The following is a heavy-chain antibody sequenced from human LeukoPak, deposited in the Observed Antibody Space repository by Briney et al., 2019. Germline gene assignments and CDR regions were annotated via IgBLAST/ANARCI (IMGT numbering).Heavy chain of an antibody. CDR1: GFTFSSCA. J-gene: IGHJ4*02. CDR2: ISSSSSYI. V-gene: IGHV3-21*01. CDR3: ARDPRRQFDY. Sequence: GGSLRLSCAASGFTFSSCATSWVRQAPGKGLEWVSSISSSSSYIYYADSVKGRFTISRDNAKNSLYLQMNSLRAEDTAVYYCARDPRRQFDYWGQGTLVTVSS.